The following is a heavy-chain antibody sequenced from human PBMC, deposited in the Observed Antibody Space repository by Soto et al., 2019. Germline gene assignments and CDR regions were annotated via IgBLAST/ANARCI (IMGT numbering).Heavy chain of an antibody. V-gene: IGHV3-30*03. D-gene: IGHD3-16*01. CDR3: SMGARWAITGPVGH. Sequence: QALLVESGGGVVRPRTSLRLSCEASGFTFSDHGMHWVRQAPGKGLEWVAVISYHGTNEFYGDSVKGRFTISRDNSKNTLYLQMDSLRPEDTAMYFCSMGARWAITGPVGHWGQGTLVTVAS. J-gene: IGHJ4*02. CDR1: GFTFSDHG. CDR2: ISYHGTNE.